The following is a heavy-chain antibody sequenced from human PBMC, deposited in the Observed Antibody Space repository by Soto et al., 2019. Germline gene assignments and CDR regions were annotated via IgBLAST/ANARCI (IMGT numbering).Heavy chain of an antibody. CDR3: ASQHYYDSSGYYVGE. Sequence: SETLSLTCTVSGGSIGTRSYYWGWVRQSPGKGLEWIGNIHYSGSTYYDSSLKTRVTISVDTSKNQFSLKLSSVTAADTAVYYCASQHYYDSSGYYVGEWGQGTLVTVSS. D-gene: IGHD3-22*01. J-gene: IGHJ4*02. CDR1: GGSIGTRSYY. CDR2: IHYSGST. V-gene: IGHV4-39*01.